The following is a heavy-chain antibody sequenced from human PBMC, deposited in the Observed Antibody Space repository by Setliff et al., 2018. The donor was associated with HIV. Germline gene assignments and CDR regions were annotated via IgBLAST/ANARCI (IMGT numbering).Heavy chain of an antibody. CDR2: IYASEST. J-gene: IGHJ4*02. V-gene: IGHV4-4*09. Sequence: SETLSLTCSVSGASSTASVNDFFWSWIRQPPGKGLEWLGYIYASESTNYNPSLNSRVTISVDASKNQFSLRLNSVTAADTAVYYCAIWGRWYGEFNFWGQGTLVTVSS. D-gene: IGHD3-10*01. CDR1: GASSTASVNDFF. CDR3: AIWGRWYGEFNF.